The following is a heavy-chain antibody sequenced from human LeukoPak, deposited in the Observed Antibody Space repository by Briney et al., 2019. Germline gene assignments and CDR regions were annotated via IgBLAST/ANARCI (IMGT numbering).Heavy chain of an antibody. Sequence: GGSLRLSCAASGFTFSDYYMSWIRQAPGKGLEWVSYISSSGSTIYYADSVKGRFTISRDNAKNSLYLQMNSLRAEDTAVYYCARVFVVVVAASTTDYFDYWGQGTLV. V-gene: IGHV3-11*01. CDR1: GFTFSDYY. CDR3: ARVFVVVVAASTTDYFDY. D-gene: IGHD2-15*01. J-gene: IGHJ4*02. CDR2: ISSSGSTI.